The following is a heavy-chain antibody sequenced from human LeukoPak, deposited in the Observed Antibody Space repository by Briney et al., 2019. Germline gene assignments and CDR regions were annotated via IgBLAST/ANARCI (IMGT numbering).Heavy chain of an antibody. Sequence: GASVKVSCKASGYTFTSYGISWVRQAPGQGLEWMGWISAYNGNTNYAQKLQGRVTMTTDTSTSTAYMELRSLRSDDTAVYYCARDLVPYSSSWYAVGPREFDYWGQGTLVTVSS. CDR1: GYTFTSYG. CDR3: ARDLVPYSSSWYAVGPREFDY. CDR2: ISAYNGNT. D-gene: IGHD6-13*01. V-gene: IGHV1-18*01. J-gene: IGHJ4*02.